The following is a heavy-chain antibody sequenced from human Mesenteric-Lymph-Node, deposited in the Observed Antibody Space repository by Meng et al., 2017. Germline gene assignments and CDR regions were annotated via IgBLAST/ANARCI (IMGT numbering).Heavy chain of an antibody. D-gene: IGHD2-21*02. CDR2: INHSGST. CDR3: ARELDAVGVTAYDL. V-gene: IGHV4-34*01. J-gene: IGHJ4*02. Sequence: QGQLRRWGGGLLKPSETLSLTCAVYGGSFSGYYWSWIRQPPGRGLEWIGEINHSGSTNYNPSLKSRVTISVDTSKNQFSLKLSFVAAADTAIYYCARELDAVGVTAYDLWGQGTLVTVSS. CDR1: GGSFSGYY.